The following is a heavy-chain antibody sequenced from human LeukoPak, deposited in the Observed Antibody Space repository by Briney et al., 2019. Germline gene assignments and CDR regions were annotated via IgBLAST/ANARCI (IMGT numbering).Heavy chain of an antibody. CDR2: INHSGST. J-gene: IGHJ5*02. D-gene: IGHD1-26*01. CDR3: ARLRLSGGSFSVGWFDP. V-gene: IGHV4-30-2*01. Sequence: SETLSLTCTVSGGSISSGGYYWSWIRQPPGKGLEWIGYINHSGSTNYNPSLKSRVTISVDTSKNQFSLKLSSVTAADTAVYYCARLRLSGGSFSVGWFDPWGQGIQVTVSS. CDR1: GGSISSGGYY.